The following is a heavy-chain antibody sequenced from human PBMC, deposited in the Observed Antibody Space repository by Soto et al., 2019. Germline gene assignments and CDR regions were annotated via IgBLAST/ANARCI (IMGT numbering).Heavy chain of an antibody. Sequence: PSETRSLTCAVSGGSISSSNWWSWVRQPPGKGLEWIGEIYHSGSTNYNPSLKSRVTISVDKSKNQFSLKLSSVTAADTAVYYCVSGSYGSGSYRGYWGQGTLVTVS. CDR3: VSGSYGSGSYRGY. CDR1: GGSISSSNW. V-gene: IGHV4-4*02. D-gene: IGHD3-10*01. J-gene: IGHJ4*02. CDR2: IYHSGST.